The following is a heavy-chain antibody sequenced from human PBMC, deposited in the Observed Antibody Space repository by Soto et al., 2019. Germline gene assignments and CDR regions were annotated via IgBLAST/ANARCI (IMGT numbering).Heavy chain of an antibody. J-gene: IGHJ6*02. CDR3: AKLLADIVVVPAAIREYYYYGMDV. Sequence: EVQLLESGGGLVQPGGSLRLSCAASGFTFSSYAMSWVRQAPGKGLEWVSAISGSGGNTYYADSVKGRFTISRDNSKNTLYLQMNSLRAEDTAVYYCAKLLADIVVVPAAIREYYYYGMDVWGQGTTVTVSS. CDR1: GFTFSSYA. CDR2: ISGSGGNT. V-gene: IGHV3-23*01. D-gene: IGHD2-2*02.